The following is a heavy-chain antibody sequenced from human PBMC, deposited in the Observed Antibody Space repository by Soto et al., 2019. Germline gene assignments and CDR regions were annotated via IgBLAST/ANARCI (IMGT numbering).Heavy chain of an antibody. CDR1: GFTFSTYW. CDR2: INSDASHT. D-gene: IGHD2-2*01. Sequence: EVQLVESGGGVVQPGGSLRLSCAASGFTFSTYWMHWIRQVPGKGLEWVSSINSDASHTYYADSVKGRFTISRDNAKTTLLLEMNSLRADDTAVYYGGRVGLFITASCYGNWFDPWGQGTVVTVSS. J-gene: IGHJ5*02. CDR3: GRVGLFITASCYGNWFDP. V-gene: IGHV3-74*01.